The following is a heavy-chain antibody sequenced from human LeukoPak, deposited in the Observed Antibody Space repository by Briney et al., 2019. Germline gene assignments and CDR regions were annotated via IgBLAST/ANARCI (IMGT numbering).Heavy chain of an antibody. J-gene: IGHJ4*02. Sequence: PGGSLRLSCAASGFTFSIHSMNWVRQAPRKGLEWVSSITSSSSYIYYADSVKGRFTISRDDAKNSLYLQMYSLRAEDTAVYYCARDLAYGDGRYWGQGTLVTVSS. CDR3: ARDLAYGDGRY. D-gene: IGHD4-17*01. V-gene: IGHV3-21*01. CDR1: GFTFSIHS. CDR2: ITSSSSYI.